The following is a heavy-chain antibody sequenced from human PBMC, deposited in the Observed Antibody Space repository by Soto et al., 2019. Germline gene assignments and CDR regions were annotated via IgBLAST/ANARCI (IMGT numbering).Heavy chain of an antibody. Sequence: QVQLVESGGGVVQPGRSLRLSCAASGFTFSSYGMHWVRQAPGKGLEWVAVISYDGSNKYYADSVKGRFTISRDNSKNTLYLQMNSLRAEDTAVYYCAKDRPYSRGYYYGMDVWGQGTTVTVSS. V-gene: IGHV3-30*18. J-gene: IGHJ6*02. CDR3: AKDRPYSRGYYYGMDV. CDR2: ISYDGSNK. D-gene: IGHD3-22*01. CDR1: GFTFSSYG.